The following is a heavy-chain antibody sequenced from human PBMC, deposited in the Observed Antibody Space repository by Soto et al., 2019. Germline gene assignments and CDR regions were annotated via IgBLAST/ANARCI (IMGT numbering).Heavy chain of an antibody. CDR1: GGSISSGGYY. Sequence: QVHLQESGPGLVKPSQTLSLTCTVSGGSISSGGYYWSWIRQHPGKGLEWIGYIYYSGSTYYNPSLKRRLTISVDTSKNQLSLKLSSVTAADTAVYYCARDPDPNDYGDYLSGYFDLWGRGTLVTVSS. CDR3: ARDPDPNDYGDYLSGYFDL. D-gene: IGHD4-17*01. J-gene: IGHJ2*01. CDR2: IYYSGST. V-gene: IGHV4-31*03.